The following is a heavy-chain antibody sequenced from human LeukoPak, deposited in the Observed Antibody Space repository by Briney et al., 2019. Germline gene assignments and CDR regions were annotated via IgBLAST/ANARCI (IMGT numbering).Heavy chain of an antibody. J-gene: IGHJ4*02. CDR1: GFSVSTSY. D-gene: IGHD1-26*01. Sequence: GGSLRLSCAASGFSVSTSYMSWVRQAPGKGLDWVSVIHRGGNTYYADSVKGRFTISRDNSKNTLYLQMNGLRAEDTAVYYRARDGPIEGATLFDFWGQGTLVTVSS. CDR3: ARDGPIEGATLFDF. CDR2: IHRGGNT. V-gene: IGHV3-66*01.